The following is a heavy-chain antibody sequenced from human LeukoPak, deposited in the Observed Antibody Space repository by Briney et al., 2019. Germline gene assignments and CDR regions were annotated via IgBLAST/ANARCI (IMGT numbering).Heavy chain of an antibody. V-gene: IGHV1-2*04. D-gene: IGHD1-26*01. CDR1: GYTFTGYY. J-gene: IGHJ4*02. CDR2: INPNSGGT. Sequence: GASVKVSCKASGYTFTGYYMHWVRQAPGQGLEWMGWINPNSGGTNYAQKFQGWVTMTRDTSISTAYMELSRLRSDDTAVYYCARGRSGSYLPELDYWGQGTLVTVSS. CDR3: ARGRSGSYLPELDY.